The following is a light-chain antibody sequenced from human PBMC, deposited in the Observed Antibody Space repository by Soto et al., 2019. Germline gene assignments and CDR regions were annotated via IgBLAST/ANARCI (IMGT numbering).Light chain of an antibody. J-gene: IGKJ5*01. Sequence: IQVSQSPSSLSASIGDSVTITCRASQSINKWLAWHQQKPGKAPKLLIYAASSLQSGVPSRFSGSGSGTDFTLSISSLAPEDFAVYYCQHRSNWPPGFGQGTRLEI. CDR3: QHRSNWPPG. CDR2: AAS. V-gene: IGKV1-12*01. CDR1: QSINKW.